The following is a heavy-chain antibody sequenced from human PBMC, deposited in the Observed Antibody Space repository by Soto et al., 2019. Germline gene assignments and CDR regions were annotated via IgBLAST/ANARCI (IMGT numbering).Heavy chain of an antibody. J-gene: IGHJ4*02. CDR1: GFTLSDYN. CDR3: GREQNSGYYRTADY. Sequence: QVQLVESGGGVVQPGRSLRLSCKASGFTLSDYNMHWVRQAPGKGLEWLGVIFYDGSGHFYADSMEGRFTISRDASKNTLYIQMNSLRLEDTAVYFCGREQNSGYYRTADYWGQGTLVSFSS. CDR2: IFYDGSGH. D-gene: IGHD3-22*01. V-gene: IGHV3-30*14.